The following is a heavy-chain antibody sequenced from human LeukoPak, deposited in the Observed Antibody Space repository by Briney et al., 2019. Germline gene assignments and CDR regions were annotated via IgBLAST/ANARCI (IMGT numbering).Heavy chain of an antibody. CDR1: GGSFSGYY. CDR2: INHSGST. V-gene: IGHV4-34*01. D-gene: IGHD2-2*02. J-gene: IGHJ6*02. Sequence: SETLSLTCAVYGGSFSGYYWSWIRQPPGKGLEWSGEINHSGSTNYNPSLKSRVTISVDTSKNQFSLKLSSVTAADTAVYYCARGLRRYCSSTSCYRGVWGYYYYGMDVWGQGTTVTVSS. CDR3: ARGLRRYCSSTSCYRGVWGYYYYGMDV.